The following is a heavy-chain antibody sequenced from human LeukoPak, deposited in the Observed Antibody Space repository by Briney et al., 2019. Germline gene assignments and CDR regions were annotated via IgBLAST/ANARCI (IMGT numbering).Heavy chain of an antibody. J-gene: IGHJ5*02. V-gene: IGHV1-2*02. CDR2: INPNSGVT. CDR1: GCTFTAYY. Sequence: ASVKVSCKASGCTFTAYYIHWVRQAPGQGLEWMGWINPNSGVTKYAQKFQGRVTMTRDTSISTAYMELSSLISDDTAIYYCARNLKTEDGYNPWGQGTLVTVPS. CDR3: ARNLKTEDGYNP. D-gene: IGHD5-24*01.